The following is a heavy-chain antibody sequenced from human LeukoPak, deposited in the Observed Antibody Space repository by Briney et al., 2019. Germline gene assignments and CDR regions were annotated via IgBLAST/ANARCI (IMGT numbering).Heavy chain of an antibody. D-gene: IGHD3-3*01. Sequence: SETLSLTCTVSGGSISSYYWSWIRQPPWKGLEWIGYIYYSGSTNYNPSLKSRVTISVDTSKNQFSLKLSSVTAADTAVYYCARVVHYDFWSGYSVDYWGQGTLVTVSS. J-gene: IGHJ4*02. V-gene: IGHV4-59*01. CDR2: IYYSGST. CDR3: ARVVHYDFWSGYSVDY. CDR1: GGSISSYY.